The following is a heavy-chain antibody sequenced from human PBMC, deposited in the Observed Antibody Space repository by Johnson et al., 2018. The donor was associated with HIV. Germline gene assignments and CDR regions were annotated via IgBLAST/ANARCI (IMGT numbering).Heavy chain of an antibody. CDR1: GFTFSSYA. CDR2: ISYDGSNK. CDR3: ARDLTNWGVGDAFDI. Sequence: QLVESGGGVVQPGMSLRLSCAASGFTFSSYAMHWVRQAPGKGLEWVALISYDGSNKYYADSVKGRFTISRDNSKNTLYLQMNSLRAEDTAVYFCARDLTNWGVGDAFDIWGQGTMVTVSS. D-gene: IGHD7-27*01. V-gene: IGHV3-30*04. J-gene: IGHJ3*02.